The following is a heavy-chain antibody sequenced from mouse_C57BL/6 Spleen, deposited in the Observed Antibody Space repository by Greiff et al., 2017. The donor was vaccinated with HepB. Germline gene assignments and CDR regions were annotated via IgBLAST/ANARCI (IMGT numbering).Heavy chain of an antibody. J-gene: IGHJ3*01. CDR3: ARSQRGFAY. V-gene: IGHV1-50*01. CDR1: GYTFTSYW. Sequence: QVQLQQPGAELVKPGASVKLSCKASGYTFTSYWMQWVKQRPGQGLEWIGEIDPSDSYTNYNQKFKGKATLTVDTSSSTAYMQLSSLTSEDSAVYYCARSQRGFAYWGQGTLVTVSA. CDR2: IDPSDSYT.